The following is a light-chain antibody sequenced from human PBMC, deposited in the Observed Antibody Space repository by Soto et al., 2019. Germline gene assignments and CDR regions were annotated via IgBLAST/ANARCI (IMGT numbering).Light chain of an antibody. J-gene: IGLJ2*01. Sequence: QSALTQPASVSGSPGQSIAISCTGTSSDVGGYNYVSWYQQHPGKAPKLIIYDVSNRPSGVSNRLSGSKSGNTASLTISGLQAEDVADYYCSSYTSSSTVVFGGGTKLTVL. CDR3: SSYTSSSTVV. CDR1: SSDVGGYNY. V-gene: IGLV2-14*03. CDR2: DVS.